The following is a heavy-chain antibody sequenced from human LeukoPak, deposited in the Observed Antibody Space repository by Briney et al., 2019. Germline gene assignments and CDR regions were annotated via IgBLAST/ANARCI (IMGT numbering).Heavy chain of an antibody. V-gene: IGHV4-39*07. CDR2: IYHSGST. J-gene: IGHJ4*02. CDR3: ARETYSSSSSVFY. Sequence: AETLSLTCTVSGGSISSSSYYWGWIRQPPGKGLEWIGSIYHSGSTYYNPSLKSRVTISVDTSKNQFSLKLSSVTAADTAVYYCARETYSSSSSVFYWGQGTLVTVSS. D-gene: IGHD6-6*01. CDR1: GGSISSSSYY.